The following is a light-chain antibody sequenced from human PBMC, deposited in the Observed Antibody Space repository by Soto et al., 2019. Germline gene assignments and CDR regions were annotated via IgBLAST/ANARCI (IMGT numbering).Light chain of an antibody. CDR3: QIYNSSPWT. Sequence: EIVLTQSPATLSAFPGDRVTLSGRASQAVIGNFLAWYQQRPGQAPRLLFYGASTRAAGSPARFSASGSGTDFTLTISRLEPEDFAFYYCQIYNSSPWTFGRGTKVDIK. V-gene: IGKV3-20*02. CDR1: QAVIGNF. CDR2: GAS. J-gene: IGKJ1*01.